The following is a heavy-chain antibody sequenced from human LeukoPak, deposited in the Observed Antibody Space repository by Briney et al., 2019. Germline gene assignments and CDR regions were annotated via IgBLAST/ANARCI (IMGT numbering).Heavy chain of an antibody. CDR2: ISGSGGST. V-gene: IGHV3-23*01. Sequence: GGSLRLSCAASGFTFNNYAMSWVRQTPGKGLEWVSAISGSGGSTYYAGSVKGRFAISRDNSKNTLYLQMNSLRAEDTAVYYCAKSLEMSTIGWFDPWGQGTLVTVSS. CDR3: AKSLEMSTIGWFDP. CDR1: GFTFNNYA. J-gene: IGHJ5*02. D-gene: IGHD5-24*01.